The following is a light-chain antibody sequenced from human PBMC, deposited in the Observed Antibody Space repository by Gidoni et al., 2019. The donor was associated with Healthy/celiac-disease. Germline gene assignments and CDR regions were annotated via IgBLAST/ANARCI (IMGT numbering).Light chain of an antibody. J-gene: IGKJ4*01. CDR2: GAS. Sequence: EMVLTQSPGTLSLSPGERATLSCRASQRVSSSYLAWYQQKPGQAPRLLIYGASSRATGIPDRFSCRGSGTDFTLTISRLEPEDFSVYYCQQYGSSPLTFGGGTQVEIK. CDR1: QRVSSSY. CDR3: QQYGSSPLT. V-gene: IGKV3-20*01.